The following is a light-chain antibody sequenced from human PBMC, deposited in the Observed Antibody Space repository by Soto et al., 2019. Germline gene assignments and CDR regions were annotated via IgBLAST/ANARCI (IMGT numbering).Light chain of an antibody. CDR1: STDVGAYNY. Sequence: QSVLTQPPSASGSPGQSVTLSCPGTSTDVGAYNYVSWYQQHPGKAPKLMIYEVTKRPSGVPDRFSGSKSGNTASLTVSGLQTEDEADYYCGSHAGNSNLVFGGGTQLTVL. J-gene: IGLJ3*02. V-gene: IGLV2-8*01. CDR3: GSHAGNSNLV. CDR2: EVT.